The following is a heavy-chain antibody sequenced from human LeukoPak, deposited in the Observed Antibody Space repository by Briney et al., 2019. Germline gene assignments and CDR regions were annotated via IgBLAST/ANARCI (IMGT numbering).Heavy chain of an antibody. CDR2: INDSGST. CDR1: GGAFSNYF. J-gene: IGHJ4*02. CDR3: ARGQYCSTTSCYSARRYFGF. V-gene: IGHV4-34*01. D-gene: IGHD2-2*01. Sequence: SETLSLTCAVSGGAFSNYFWTWIRQPPGKGLEWIAEINDSGSTNSNSSLRSRVAISLDTSKNQFSLGLTSVTAADRAVYYRARGQYCSTTSCYSARRYFGFWGQGTLVTVSS.